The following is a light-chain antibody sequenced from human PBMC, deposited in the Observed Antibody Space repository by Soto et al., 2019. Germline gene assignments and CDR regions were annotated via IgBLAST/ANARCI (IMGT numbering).Light chain of an antibody. Sequence: QSALTQPASVSGSPGQSITISCTGTTSDIGGYNYVSWYQHHPGKAPKLMIYDVSNRPAGVSDRLSGSKSGNTASLPISGLQGEDEADYYCSSFTDTNTYVVLGGGTQLTVL. V-gene: IGLV2-14*03. J-gene: IGLJ2*01. CDR3: SSFTDTNTYVV. CDR1: TSDIGGYNY. CDR2: DVS.